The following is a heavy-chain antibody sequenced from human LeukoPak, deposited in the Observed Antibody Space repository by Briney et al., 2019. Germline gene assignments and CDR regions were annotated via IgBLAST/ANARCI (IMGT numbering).Heavy chain of an antibody. CDR2: ISAYNGST. D-gene: IGHD3-10*01. Sequence: ASVKVSCKASGYTFTSYGISWVRQAPGQGLEWMGWISAYNGSTNYAQKLQGRVTMTTDTSTSTAYMELRSLRSDDTAVYYCARDTKALMVRGVMVGYYYYGMDVWGKGTTVTVSS. J-gene: IGHJ6*04. CDR3: ARDTKALMVRGVMVGYYYYGMDV. V-gene: IGHV1-18*04. CDR1: GYTFTSYG.